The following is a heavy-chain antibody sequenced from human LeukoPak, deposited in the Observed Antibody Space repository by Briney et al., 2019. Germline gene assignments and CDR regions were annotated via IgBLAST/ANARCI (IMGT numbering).Heavy chain of an antibody. D-gene: IGHD3-22*01. CDR1: GGSISSGGYY. V-gene: IGHV4-30-2*02. Sequence: PSQTLSLTCTVSGGSISSGGYYWSCIRQPPGKGLEWIGYIYHSGNTYYNPSLESRVTISVDTSKNQFSLKLSSVTAADTAVYYSARGQWLPVFDFWGQGTLVTVSS. J-gene: IGHJ4*02. CDR2: IYHSGNT. CDR3: ARGQWLPVFDF.